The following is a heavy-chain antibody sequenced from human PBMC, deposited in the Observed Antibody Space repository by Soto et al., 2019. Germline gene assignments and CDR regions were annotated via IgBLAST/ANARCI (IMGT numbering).Heavy chain of an antibody. V-gene: IGHV1-18*01. CDR1: GYSFTTYG. CDR3: AREGPAPYYYSGMDV. Sequence: QVQLVQSGGEVKKPGASVKVSCKTSGYSFTTYGISWVRQAPGQGLEWMGWISAYNGNTNYAQKLQGRVTMTTDTSTSTGYMELRSLRSDDTAVYYCAREGPAPYYYSGMDVWGQGSTVTVSS. CDR2: ISAYNGNT. J-gene: IGHJ6*02.